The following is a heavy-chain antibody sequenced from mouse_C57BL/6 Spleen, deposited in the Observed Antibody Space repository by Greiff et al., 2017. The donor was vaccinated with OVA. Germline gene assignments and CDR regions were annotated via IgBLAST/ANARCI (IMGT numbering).Heavy chain of an antibody. CDR2: IDPSDSYT. J-gene: IGHJ2*01. D-gene: IGHD1-1*01. CDR3: ARGYYGLDY. Sequence: QVQLQQPGAELVRPGTSVKLSCKASGYTFTSYWMHWVKQRPGQGLEWIGVIDPSDSYTNYNQKFKGKATLTVDTSSSTAYMQLSSLTSEDSAVYYCARGYYGLDYWGQGTTLTVSS. CDR1: GYTFTSYW. V-gene: IGHV1-59*01.